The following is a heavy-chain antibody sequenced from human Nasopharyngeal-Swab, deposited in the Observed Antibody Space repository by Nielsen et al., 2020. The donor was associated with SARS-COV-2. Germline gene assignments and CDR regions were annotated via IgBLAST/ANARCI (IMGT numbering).Heavy chain of an antibody. CDR2: IDENGGIT. CDR3: TRDIGGKYGY. D-gene: IGHD1-26*01. CDR1: GYTLSAYC. V-gene: IGHV3-74*01. J-gene: IGHJ4*02. Sequence: GESLKIPCAASGYTLSAYCMHWVRQVRGKGLLWVSRIDENGGITDYADSVRGRFTISRDNAKNTLFLQMNSLRGEDTAVYFCTRDIGGKYGYWGQGVLVTVSS.